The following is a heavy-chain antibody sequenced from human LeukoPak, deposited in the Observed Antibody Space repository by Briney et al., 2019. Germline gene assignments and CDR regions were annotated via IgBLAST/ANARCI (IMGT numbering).Heavy chain of an antibody. CDR2: IYPGDSDT. D-gene: IGHD3-16*01. V-gene: IGHV5-51*01. Sequence: WIRQPPGKALEWMGIIYPGDSDTRYSPSFQGQVTISADKSISTAYLQWSSLKASDTAMYYCARRDYDEYYFDYWGQGTLVTVSS. CDR3: ARRDYDEYYFDY. J-gene: IGHJ4*02.